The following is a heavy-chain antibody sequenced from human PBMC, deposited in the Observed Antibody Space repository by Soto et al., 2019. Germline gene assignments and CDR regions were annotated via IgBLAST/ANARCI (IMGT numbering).Heavy chain of an antibody. J-gene: IGHJ6*02. D-gene: IGHD3-10*01. CDR3: ARHDPLWFGKTYGMDV. CDR1: GYSISSGNY. V-gene: IGHV4-38-2*01. CDR2: LYHIGST. Sequence: SETLSLTCAVSGYSISSGNYWAWIRQPPGRGLEWIGSLYHIGSTYYNPSLKSRVTISVDTSKNQFSLKLSSVTAADTAVYYCARHDPLWFGKTYGMDVWGQGTTVTVSS.